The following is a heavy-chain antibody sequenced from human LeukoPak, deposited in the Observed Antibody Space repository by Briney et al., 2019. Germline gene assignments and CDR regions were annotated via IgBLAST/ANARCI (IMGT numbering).Heavy chain of an antibody. J-gene: IGHJ4*02. CDR1: GFTFDDYA. Sequence: GGSLRLSCAASGFTFDDYAMHWVRQAPGKGLEWVSGISWNSGSIGYADSVKGRFTISRDNARNSLYLQMNSLRAEDTAVYYCARDPAMQTWLSAYYFDYWGQGTQVSVSS. CDR2: ISWNSGSI. D-gene: IGHD3-22*01. V-gene: IGHV3-9*01. CDR3: ARDPAMQTWLSAYYFDY.